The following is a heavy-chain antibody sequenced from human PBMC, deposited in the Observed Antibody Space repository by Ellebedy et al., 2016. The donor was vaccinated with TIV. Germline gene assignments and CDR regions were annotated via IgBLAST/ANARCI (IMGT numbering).Heavy chain of an antibody. CDR2: IKSKTDGGTT. Sequence: GGSLRLSXAASGFTFSNAWMNWVRQAPGKGLEWVGRIKSKTDGGTTDYAAPVKGRFTISRDDSKNTLYLQMNSLKTEDTAVYYCTTDPHPVFRDYYYGMDVWGQGTTVTVSS. J-gene: IGHJ6*02. D-gene: IGHD3-3*01. CDR1: GFTFSNAW. V-gene: IGHV3-15*07. CDR3: TTDPHPVFRDYYYGMDV.